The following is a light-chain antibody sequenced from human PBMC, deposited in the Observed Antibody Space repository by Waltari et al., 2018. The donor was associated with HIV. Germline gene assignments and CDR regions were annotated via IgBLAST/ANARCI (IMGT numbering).Light chain of an antibody. V-gene: IGLV1-47*01. CDR2: RNN. J-gene: IGLJ2*01. CDR1: RSNIGSYY. Sequence: QSVLTQPPSASGTPGQRVTIPCSGRRSNIGSYYVSWYQQLPGTAPKLLIYRNNQRPSGVPDRFSGSKSGTSASLAISGLRSEDEADYYCAAWTDSLSGVVFGGGTKLSVL. CDR3: AAWTDSLSGVV.